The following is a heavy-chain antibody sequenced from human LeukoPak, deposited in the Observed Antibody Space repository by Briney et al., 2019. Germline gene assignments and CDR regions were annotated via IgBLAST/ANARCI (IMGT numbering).Heavy chain of an antibody. CDR1: GGSISSYY. V-gene: IGHV4-59*01. CDR2: IYYSGST. J-gene: IGHJ6*02. Sequence: PSETLSLTCTVSGGSISSYYWSWIRQPPGKGLEWIGYIYYSGSTNYNPSLKSRVTISVDTSKNQFSLKLSSVTAADTAVYYCVSGAPSYYYYGMDVWGQGTTVTVSS. CDR3: VSGAPSYYYYGMDV.